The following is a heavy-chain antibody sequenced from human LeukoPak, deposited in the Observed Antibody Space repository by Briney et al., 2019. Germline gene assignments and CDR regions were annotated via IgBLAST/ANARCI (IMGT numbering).Heavy chain of an antibody. J-gene: IGHJ4*02. CDR3: ARRLKTAVAENYFDY. CDR1: GGSISSYNSY. V-gene: IGHV4-39*02. D-gene: IGHD6-19*01. CDR2: LYYSGSP. Sequence: SETLPLTCTVSGGSISSYNSYWGWIRQPPGKGLEWIGSLYYSGSPYYNPSLKSRVTISVETSKNHFSLKLNSVTAADTAVYYCARRLKTAVAENYFDYWGQGTLVTVSS.